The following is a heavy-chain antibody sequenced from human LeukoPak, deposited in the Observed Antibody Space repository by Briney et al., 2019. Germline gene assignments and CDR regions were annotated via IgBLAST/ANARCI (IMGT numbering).Heavy chain of an antibody. CDR2: IRQDGSEK. J-gene: IGHJ3*02. CDR3: ARDMRGDGFDI. CDR1: GFTFSTFW. Sequence: SGGSLRLSCAASGFTFSTFWMTWVRQAPGKGLERVANIRQDGSEKYYVDSVEGRFTISRDNAKKSLVLQMNSLRAEDTAVYYCARDMRGDGFDIWGQGTMVIVSS. D-gene: IGHD2-2*01. V-gene: IGHV3-7*04.